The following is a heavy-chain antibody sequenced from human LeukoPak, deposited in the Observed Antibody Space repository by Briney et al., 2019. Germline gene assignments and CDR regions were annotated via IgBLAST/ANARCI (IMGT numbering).Heavy chain of an antibody. CDR2: IYYSGST. D-gene: IGHD2-15*01. CDR3: VRASVHSGGAFDI. CDR1: GGSISGSSHY. J-gene: IGHJ3*02. V-gene: IGHV4-39*07. Sequence: SETLSLTCTVSGGSISGSSHYWDWIRQPPGKGLEWIGSIYYSGSTYYNPSLKSRVTISVDTSKNQFSLKLSSVTAADTAVYYCVRASVHSGGAFDIWGQGTVVTVSS.